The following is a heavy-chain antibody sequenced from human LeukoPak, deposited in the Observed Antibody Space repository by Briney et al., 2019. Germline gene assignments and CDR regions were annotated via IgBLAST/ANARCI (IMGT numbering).Heavy chain of an antibody. CDR2: INPNSGGT. CDR3: ARGGLYYYDSSGYLSQFDY. J-gene: IGHJ4*02. CDR1: GYTFTGYY. D-gene: IGHD3-22*01. V-gene: IGHV1-2*02. Sequence: ASVKVSCKASGYTFTGYYMHWVRQAPGQGLEWMGWINPNSGGTNYAQKFQGRVTMTRDTSISTAYMELSSLRSEDTAVYYCARGGLYYYDSSGYLSQFDYWGQGTLVTVSS.